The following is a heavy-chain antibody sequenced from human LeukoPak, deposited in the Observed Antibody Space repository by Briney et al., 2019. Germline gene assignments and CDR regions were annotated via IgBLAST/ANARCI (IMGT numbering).Heavy chain of an antibody. CDR3: AGVSGSEGRLRFLESPRRGYYYMDV. CDR1: GGSISSYY. J-gene: IGHJ6*03. D-gene: IGHD3-3*01. CDR2: IYYSGST. V-gene: IGHV4-59*01. Sequence: SETLSLTCTVSGGSISSYYWSWIRQPPGKGLEWIGYIYYSGSTNYNPSLKSRVTISVDTSKNQFSLKLSSVTAADTAVYYCAGVSGSEGRLRFLESPRRGYYYMDVWGKGTTVTVSS.